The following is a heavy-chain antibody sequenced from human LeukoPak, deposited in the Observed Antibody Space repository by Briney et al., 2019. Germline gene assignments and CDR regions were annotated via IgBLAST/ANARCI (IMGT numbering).Heavy chain of an antibody. J-gene: IGHJ4*02. Sequence: SETLSLTCTVSGDSVSSGSFYWSWIRQPPGKGLEWIGFISYSGSTNYNPSLKSRVTISIDTSRDQFSLTLSSVTDADTAVYYCARDRSYGYFDYWGQGTLVTVSS. V-gene: IGHV4-61*01. D-gene: IGHD5-18*01. CDR1: GDSVSSGSFY. CDR2: ISYSGST. CDR3: ARDRSYGYFDY.